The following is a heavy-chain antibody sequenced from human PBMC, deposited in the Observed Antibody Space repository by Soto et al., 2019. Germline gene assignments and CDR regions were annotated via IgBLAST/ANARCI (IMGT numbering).Heavy chain of an antibody. CDR2: ISGSGGAT. CDR1: GFTFKDCA. D-gene: IGHD2-21*02. CDR3: ARSRTASYRYSFDS. J-gene: IGHJ4*02. Sequence: EVQLLESGGGFVQPGGSLTLSCSTSGFTFKDCAISWVRQAPGKGLEWVSGISGSGGATYYTDSVEGRFTISKDFSKNTVSLQLTGLRVDDTAVYYCARSRTASYRYSFDSWCQGALVTVSS. V-gene: IGHV3-23*01.